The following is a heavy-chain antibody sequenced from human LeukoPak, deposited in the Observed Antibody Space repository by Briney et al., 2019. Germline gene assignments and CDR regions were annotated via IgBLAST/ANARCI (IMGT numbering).Heavy chain of an antibody. J-gene: IGHJ4*02. CDR1: GFTFDNYG. CDR2: ITWNGDNT. V-gene: IGHV3-20*04. Sequence: GGSLRLSCAASGFTFDNYGMNWVRQAPGKGLEWVSGITWNGDNTGYADSVKGRFTISRDNTKNSLYLQMNSLKAEDTAIYYCARAGYSSSWLLYWGQGTLVTVSS. D-gene: IGHD6-13*01. CDR3: ARAGYSSSWLLY.